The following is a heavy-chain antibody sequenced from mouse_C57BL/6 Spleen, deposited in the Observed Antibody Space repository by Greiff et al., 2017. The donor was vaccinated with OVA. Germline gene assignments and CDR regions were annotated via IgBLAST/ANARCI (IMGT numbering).Heavy chain of an antibody. J-gene: IGHJ4*01. CDR1: GFTFTDYY. V-gene: IGHV7-3*01. CDR3: ARYIRYGSSYVYYYAMDY. CDR2: IRNKANGYTT. D-gene: IGHD1-1*01. Sequence: EVKLVESGGGLVQPGGSLSLSCAASGFTFTDYYMSWVRQPPGKALEWLGFIRNKANGYTTEYSASVKGRFTISRDNSQSILYLQMNALRAEDSATYYCARYIRYGSSYVYYYAMDYWGQGTSVTVSS.